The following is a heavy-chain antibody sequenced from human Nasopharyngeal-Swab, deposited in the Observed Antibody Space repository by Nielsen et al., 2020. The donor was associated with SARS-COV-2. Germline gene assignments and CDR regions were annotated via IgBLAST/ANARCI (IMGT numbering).Heavy chain of an antibody. Sequence: GESLKISCAASGFTFSSYSMNWVRQAPGKGLEWVSYISSSSSTIYYADSVKGRFTISRDNAKNSLYLQMNSLRAEDTAVYYCARDHGGGTIAEAFGPFYYYYYMDVWGKGTTVTVSS. CDR2: ISSSSSTI. CDR3: ARDHGGGTIAEAFGPFYYYYYMDV. CDR1: GFTFSSYS. V-gene: IGHV3-48*01. D-gene: IGHD6-19*01. J-gene: IGHJ6*03.